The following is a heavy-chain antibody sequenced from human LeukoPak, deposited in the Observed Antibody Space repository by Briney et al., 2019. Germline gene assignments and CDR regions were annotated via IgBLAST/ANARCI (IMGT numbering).Heavy chain of an antibody. CDR3: ARDEDGDYLYPDY. Sequence: PGGSLRLSCAASGFIFSDYWMSWVRQAPGKGLEWVANIKPDGSEKYYVDSVKGRFTISRDNAKNSLYLQMNSLRAEDTAVYYCARDEDGDYLYPDYWGQGTLVTVSS. CDR2: IKPDGSEK. CDR1: GFIFSDYW. J-gene: IGHJ4*02. V-gene: IGHV3-7*05. D-gene: IGHD4-17*01.